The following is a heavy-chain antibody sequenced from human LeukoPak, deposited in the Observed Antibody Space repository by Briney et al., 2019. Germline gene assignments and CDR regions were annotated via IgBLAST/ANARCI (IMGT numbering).Heavy chain of an antibody. CDR2: IYTSGST. CDR3: ARDCTNGVCYGPPCPLDYYGMDV. D-gene: IGHD2-8*01. V-gene: IGHV4-4*07. Sequence: SETLSLTCTVSGGSISSYYWSWIRQPAGKGLEWIGRIYTSGSTNYNPSLKSRVTMSVDTSKNQFSLKLSSVTAADTAVYYCARDCTNGVCYGPPCPLDYYGMDVWGQGTTVTVSS. J-gene: IGHJ6*02. CDR1: GGSISSYY.